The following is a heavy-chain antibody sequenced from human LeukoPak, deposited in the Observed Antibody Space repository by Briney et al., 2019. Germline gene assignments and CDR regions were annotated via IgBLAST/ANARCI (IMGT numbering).Heavy chain of an antibody. J-gene: IGHJ4*02. CDR2: IKQDGSEI. Sequence: PGGSLSLSCAASGFTFSDYWMSWVRQAPGKGPEWVATIKQDGSEIYYLDSVKGRFTISRDNADNSLYLQMHSLRVEDTAVYYCARDKAVGATTGSVFDFWGQGTLLTVSS. CDR3: ARDKAVGATTGSVFDF. V-gene: IGHV3-7*03. D-gene: IGHD1-26*01. CDR1: GFTFSDYW.